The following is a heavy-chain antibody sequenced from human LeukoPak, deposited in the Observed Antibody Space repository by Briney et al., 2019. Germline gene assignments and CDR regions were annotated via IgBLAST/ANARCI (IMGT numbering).Heavy chain of an antibody. J-gene: IGHJ4*02. CDR3: ARVSSLAVAGFFDY. Sequence: GGSLRLSCAASGFTFSSYWMNWVRQAPGKGLEWVANIKQDGSEKYYVGSVKGRFTISRDNAKNSLYLQMNSLRAEDTAVYYCARVSSLAVAGFFDYWGQGILVSVSS. V-gene: IGHV3-7*01. D-gene: IGHD6-19*01. CDR1: GFTFSSYW. CDR2: IKQDGSEK.